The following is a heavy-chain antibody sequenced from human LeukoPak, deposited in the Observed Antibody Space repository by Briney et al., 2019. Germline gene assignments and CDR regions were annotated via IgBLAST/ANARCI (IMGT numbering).Heavy chain of an antibody. V-gene: IGHV3-11*01. D-gene: IGHD3-10*01. Sequence: GGSLRLSCAASGFTFSDYYMSWIRQAPGKGLEWVSYISNSGTTIYYADSVKGRFTISRDNAKNSLYLQMNSLRAEDTAMYYCARALAGFSVDPWGQGTLVTVSS. CDR2: ISNSGTTI. CDR3: ARALAGFSVDP. CDR1: GFTFSDYY. J-gene: IGHJ5*02.